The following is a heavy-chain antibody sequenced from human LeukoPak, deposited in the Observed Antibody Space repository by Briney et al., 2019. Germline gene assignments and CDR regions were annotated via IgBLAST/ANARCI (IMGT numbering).Heavy chain of an antibody. D-gene: IGHD1-26*01. CDR2: IYYSGST. CDR1: GGSISSGDYY. Sequence: PSQTLSLTCTVSGGSISSGDYYWSWIRQPPGKGLEWIGYIYYSGSTYYNPSLKSRVTISVDTSKNQFSLKLSSVTAADTAVYYCASLGGYQNGNFDYWGRGALVTVSS. J-gene: IGHJ4*02. V-gene: IGHV4-30-4*08. CDR3: ASLGGYQNGNFDY.